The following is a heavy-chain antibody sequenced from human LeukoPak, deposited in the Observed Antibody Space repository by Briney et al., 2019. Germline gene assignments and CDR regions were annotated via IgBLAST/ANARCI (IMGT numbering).Heavy chain of an antibody. J-gene: IGHJ4*02. Sequence: GGSLRLSCAASGFTFRTYGMHWVGQAPGKGLEWVAAIHFDGSNKNFAESVKGRFSISRDNSKNTLYVEMNSLRPEDTAVYYSAKDGSSGKLDSWGQGTLVTVSS. V-gene: IGHV3-30*02. CDR2: IHFDGSNK. CDR1: GFTFRTYG. CDR3: AKDGSSGKLDS. D-gene: IGHD3-10*01.